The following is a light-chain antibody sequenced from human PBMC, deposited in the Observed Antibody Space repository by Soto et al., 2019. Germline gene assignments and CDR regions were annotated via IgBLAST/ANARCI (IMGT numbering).Light chain of an antibody. CDR3: QQYGSSPP. J-gene: IGKJ4*01. V-gene: IGKV3-20*01. CDR2: GAS. CDR1: QSVSSSY. Sequence: EIVLTQSPGTLSLSPGERATLSCRASQSVSSSYLAWYQQKPGQAPRLVIYGASSRATGIPDRFSGSGSGTDFTLTISRLEPEGFAVYYCQQYGSSPPFGGGTKVEIK.